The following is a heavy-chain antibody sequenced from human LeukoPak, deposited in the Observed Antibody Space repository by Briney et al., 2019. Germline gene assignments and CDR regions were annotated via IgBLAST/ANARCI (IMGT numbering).Heavy chain of an antibody. CDR2: INPSGGST. D-gene: IGHD5-18*01. J-gene: IGHJ4*02. V-gene: IGHV1-46*01. CDR1: GYTFTSYY. Sequence: GASVKVSCKASGYTFTSYYMHWARQAPGQGLEWMGIINPSGGSTSYAQKFQGRVTITRDTSASTAYMELSSLRSEDTAVYYCARSPVDTAEEGYFDYWGQGTLVTVSS. CDR3: ARSPVDTAEEGYFDY.